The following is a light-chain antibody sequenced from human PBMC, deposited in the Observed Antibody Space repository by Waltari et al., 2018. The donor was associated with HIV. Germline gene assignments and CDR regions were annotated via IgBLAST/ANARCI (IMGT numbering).Light chain of an antibody. Sequence: QSILTQPPSVSAAPGQRVAISSSGGDSNIGHNLLSCYQQHPGASPKLRIFDNNQPPSGSPAQYTASKTDASGSLDIAGLQTGDEGDYYCATWDSSLRKWVFGGGTRLTVL. CDR2: DNN. CDR1: DSNIGHNL. J-gene: IGLJ3*02. V-gene: IGLV1-51*01. CDR3: ATWDSSLRKWV.